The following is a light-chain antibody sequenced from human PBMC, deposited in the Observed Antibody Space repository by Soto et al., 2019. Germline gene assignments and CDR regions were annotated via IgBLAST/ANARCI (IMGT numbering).Light chain of an antibody. V-gene: IGKV3-20*01. Sequence: ENVVTQSPGSLSLSPGERATLSCRASQSASTYLAWYQQKPGQAPRLLIYDASTRSTGIPDRFSGSGSGTDFTLSINRLEPEDCAVSYCQQYGTSPRTFGQGTKVDIK. CDR2: DAS. J-gene: IGKJ1*01. CDR3: QQYGTSPRT. CDR1: QSASTY.